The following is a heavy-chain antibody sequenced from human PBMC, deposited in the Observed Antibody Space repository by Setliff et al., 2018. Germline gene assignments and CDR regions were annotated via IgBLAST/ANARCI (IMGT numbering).Heavy chain of an antibody. CDR2: INPNSGGT. CDR3: ARLSASVVSPVDH. Sequence: ASVKVSCKASGYTFTSYYMHWVRQAPGQGLEWMGWINPNSGGTNYAQKFQGRVTMTRDTSISTAYLTLTSLRSDDTAIYYCARLSASVVSPVDHWGQGTLVTVSS. CDR1: GYTFTSYY. V-gene: IGHV1-2*02. J-gene: IGHJ4*02.